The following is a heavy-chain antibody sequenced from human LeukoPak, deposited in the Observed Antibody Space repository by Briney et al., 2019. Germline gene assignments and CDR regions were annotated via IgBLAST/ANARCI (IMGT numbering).Heavy chain of an antibody. V-gene: IGHV4-38-2*02. CDR1: GYSISSGYY. CDR2: IYHSGST. CDR3: ARIRYQLLYSTTWFDP. J-gene: IGHJ5*02. D-gene: IGHD2-2*02. Sequence: SETLSLTCTVSGYSISSGYYWGWIRQPPGKGLEWIGSIYHSGSTYYNPSLKSRVTISIDTSKNQFSLKLSSVTAADTAVFYCARIRYQLLYSTTWFDPWGQGTLVTVS.